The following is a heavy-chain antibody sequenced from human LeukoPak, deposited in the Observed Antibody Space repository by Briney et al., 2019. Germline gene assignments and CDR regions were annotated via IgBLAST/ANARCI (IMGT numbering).Heavy chain of an antibody. V-gene: IGHV4-39*07. CDR1: GASIGSSNYY. Sequence: SETLSLTCTVSGASIGSSNYYWGWIRQPPGKGLEWIGIIYYNGDTYYNPSLKSRVTMSVDTSKNQFSLKLTSVTVADTAVYYCARRQNYGILTGYTNWFDPWGQGTLVTVSS. CDR2: IYYNGDT. J-gene: IGHJ5*02. CDR3: ARRQNYGILTGYTNWFDP. D-gene: IGHD3-9*01.